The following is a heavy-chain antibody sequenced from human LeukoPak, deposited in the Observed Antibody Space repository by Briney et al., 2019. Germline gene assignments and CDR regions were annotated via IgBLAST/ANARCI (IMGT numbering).Heavy chain of an antibody. Sequence: HPGGSLRLSCAAYGFTFSSYTMNWVRQAPGKGLEWVSYTKSSAKTIYYADSVEGPFTISTDNAKNSLSLQMSSLRAEDTAVYYCARQATCSDNCYYRHFDLWGQGTMVTVSS. V-gene: IGHV3-48*01. CDR3: ARQATCSDNCYYRHFDL. D-gene: IGHD2-21*01. J-gene: IGHJ4*02. CDR1: GFTFSSYT. CDR2: TKSSAKTI.